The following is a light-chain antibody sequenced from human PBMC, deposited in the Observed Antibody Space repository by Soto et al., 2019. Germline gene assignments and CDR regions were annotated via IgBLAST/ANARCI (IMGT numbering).Light chain of an antibody. J-gene: IGKJ3*01. V-gene: IGKV1-9*01. CDR1: QGIINY. CDR3: QQLFMYPPT. CDR2: GPS. Sequence: IQLTQSPSSLSASVGDRVTITCRASQGIINYLAWYQQKPGKALKPLIYGPSTLQSGVPSRFGGSGSGTDFTLTVSSLQPEDFATYYCQQLFMYPPTFGPGTKVDIK.